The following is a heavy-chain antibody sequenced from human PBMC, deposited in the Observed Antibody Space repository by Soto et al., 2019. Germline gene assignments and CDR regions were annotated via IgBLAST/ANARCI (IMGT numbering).Heavy chain of an antibody. CDR3: AREAGGCSSTSCSNWFDP. V-gene: IGHV1-18*01. J-gene: IGHJ5*02. CDR2: ISAYNGNT. CDR1: GYTFTSYG. D-gene: IGHD2-2*01. Sequence: QVQLVQSGAEVKKPGASVKVSCKASGYTFTSYGISWVRQAPGQGLEWMGWISAYNGNTNYAQKLQGRVTMTTDTSTSPAYMELRSLRSDDTAVYYCAREAGGCSSTSCSNWFDPWGQGTLVTVSS.